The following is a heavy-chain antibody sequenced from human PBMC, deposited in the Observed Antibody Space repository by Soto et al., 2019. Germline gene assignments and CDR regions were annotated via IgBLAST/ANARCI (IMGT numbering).Heavy chain of an antibody. D-gene: IGHD6-13*01. V-gene: IGHV4-4*07. CDR2: IYTSGST. J-gene: IGHJ2*01. Sequence: SETLSLTCTVSGGSISSYYWSWIRQPAGKGLEWIGRIYTSGSTNYNPSLKSRVTMSADTSKNQFSLKLSSVTAADTAVYYCARVAYSSSWYPNWYFDLWGRGTLVTVSS. CDR1: GGSISSYY. CDR3: ARVAYSSSWYPNWYFDL.